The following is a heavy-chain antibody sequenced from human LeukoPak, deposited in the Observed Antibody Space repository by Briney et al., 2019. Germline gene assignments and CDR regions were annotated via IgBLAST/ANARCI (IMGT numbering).Heavy chain of an antibody. Sequence: ASVTVSCKASGYTFISYYIHWVRQAPGQGLEWMGIINPSGGSTSYAQKFQGRVTMTSNTSTSTLYMVLSSLRSEDTAVYYCARIDYYGSGTIENWGQGPLVTVSS. CDR2: INPSGGST. CDR1: GYTFISYY. J-gene: IGHJ1*01. CDR3: ARIDYYGSGTIEN. V-gene: IGHV1-46*01. D-gene: IGHD3-10*01.